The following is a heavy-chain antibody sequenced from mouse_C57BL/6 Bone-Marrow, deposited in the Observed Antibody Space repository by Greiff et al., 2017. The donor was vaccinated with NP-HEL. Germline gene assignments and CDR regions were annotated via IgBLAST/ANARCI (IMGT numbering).Heavy chain of an antibody. D-gene: IGHD2-3*01. Sequence: VQLHQSGAELAKPGASVKLSCKASGYTFTSYWMHWVKQRPGQGLEWIGYINPSSGYTKYNQKFKDKATLTADKSSSTAYMQLSSLTYEDSAVYCGAREGDGYYVFFAYWGQGALVTVAA. V-gene: IGHV1-7*01. CDR2: INPSSGYT. CDR1: GYTFTSYW. CDR3: AREGDGYYVFFAY. J-gene: IGHJ3*01.